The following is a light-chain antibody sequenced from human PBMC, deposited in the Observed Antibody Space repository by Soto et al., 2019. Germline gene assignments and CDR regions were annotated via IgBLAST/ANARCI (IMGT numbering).Light chain of an antibody. CDR3: QKYSSVPV. CDR2: AAS. V-gene: IGKV1-27*01. CDR1: QGIRNY. J-gene: IGKJ3*01. Sequence: DIQMTQSPTSLSASVGDGVTITCRASQGIRNYVAWYQQIPGKVPKLLIYAASTLQSGAPSRFIGSGSGTDFTLTINGLQPEDVATYSCQKYSSVPVFGPGTKVEIK.